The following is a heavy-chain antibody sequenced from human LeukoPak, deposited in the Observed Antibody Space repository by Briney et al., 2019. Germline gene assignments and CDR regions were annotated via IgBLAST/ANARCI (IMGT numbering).Heavy chain of an antibody. J-gene: IGHJ4*02. V-gene: IGHV3-NL1*01. Sequence: GGSLRLSCAASGFTFSSYAMHWVRQAPGKGLEWVAVIYSGGSTYYADSVKGRFTISRDNSKSTLYIQMNSLRAEDTAVYYCAKNPGDGYPYWGQGTLVTVSS. CDR1: GFTFSSYA. D-gene: IGHD5-24*01. CDR2: IYSGGST. CDR3: AKNPGDGYPY.